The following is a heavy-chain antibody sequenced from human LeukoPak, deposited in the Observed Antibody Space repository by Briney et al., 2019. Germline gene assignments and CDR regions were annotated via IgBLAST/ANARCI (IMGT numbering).Heavy chain of an antibody. D-gene: IGHD3-9*01. CDR2: ISGSGGST. CDR3: AKVYLRYFDWFGPNWFDP. V-gene: IGHV3-23*01. J-gene: IGHJ5*02. CDR1: GFTFSSYG. Sequence: PGRSLRLSCAASGFTFSSYGMHWVRQAPGKGLEWVSAISGSGGSTYYADSVKGRFTISRDNSKNTLYLQMNSLRAEDTAVYYCAKVYLRYFDWFGPNWFDPWGQGTLVTVSS.